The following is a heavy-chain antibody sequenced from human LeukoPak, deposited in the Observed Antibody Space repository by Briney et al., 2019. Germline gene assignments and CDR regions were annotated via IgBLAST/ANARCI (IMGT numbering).Heavy chain of an antibody. CDR1: GGSFSGYS. D-gene: IGHD6-13*01. CDR2: INHSGST. V-gene: IGHV4-34*01. CDR3: ARGPRWFDP. Sequence: SETLSLTCAVYGGSFSGYSWSWIRQPPGKGLEWIGEINHSGSTNHNPSLKSRVTISVDTSKNQFSLKLSSVTAADTAVYYCARGPRWFDPWGRGTLVTVSS. J-gene: IGHJ2*01.